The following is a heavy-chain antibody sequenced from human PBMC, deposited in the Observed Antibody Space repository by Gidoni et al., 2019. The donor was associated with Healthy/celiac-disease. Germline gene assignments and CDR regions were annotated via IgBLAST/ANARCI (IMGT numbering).Heavy chain of an antibody. CDR3: ARGGGGSAWYFDL. J-gene: IGHJ2*01. Sequence: EVQLVESGGGLVQPGGYRRLSCAASGFTFSSYDMHWVRQATGKGLEWVSAIGTAGDPYYPGSVKGRFTISRENAKNSLYLQMNSLRAGDTAVYYCARGGGGSAWYFDLWGRGTLVTVSS. CDR2: IGTAGDP. D-gene: IGHD2-15*01. V-gene: IGHV3-13*05. CDR1: GFTFSSYD.